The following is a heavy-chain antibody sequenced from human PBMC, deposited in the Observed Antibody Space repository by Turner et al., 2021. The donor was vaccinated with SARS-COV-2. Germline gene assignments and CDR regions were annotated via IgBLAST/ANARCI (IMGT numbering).Heavy chain of an antibody. D-gene: IGHD2-15*01. V-gene: IGHV2-5*01. CDR1: GFSLSTSGVG. Sequence: QITLKESGPTLVKPTQTLTLTCTFSGFSLSTSGVGVAWLRQPPGKALEWLAPIYWYDDKRYSPSLKSRLTITKDTSKNQVVLTMTNMDPVDTATYYCAQKVVAAIFDYWGQGTLVTVSS. J-gene: IGHJ4*02. CDR2: IYWYDDK. CDR3: AQKVVAAIFDY.